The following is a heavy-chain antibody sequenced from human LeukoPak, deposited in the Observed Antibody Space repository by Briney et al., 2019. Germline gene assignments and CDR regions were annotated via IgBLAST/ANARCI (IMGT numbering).Heavy chain of an antibody. CDR3: ARVGQWLVENDWFDP. J-gene: IGHJ5*02. V-gene: IGHV1-2*02. D-gene: IGHD6-19*01. Sequence: ASVKVSCKASEYTCTAYYVHWVRQAPGQGLEWMGWINPNSGDTNFAQNFQGRVTMTRDTSISTVYMELSRLRSDDTAVYYCARVGQWLVENDWFDPWGQGTLVTVSS. CDR2: INPNSGDT. CDR1: EYTCTAYY.